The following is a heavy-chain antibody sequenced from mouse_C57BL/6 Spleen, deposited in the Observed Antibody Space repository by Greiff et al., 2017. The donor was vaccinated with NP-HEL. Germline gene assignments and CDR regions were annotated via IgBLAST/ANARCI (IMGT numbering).Heavy chain of an antibody. CDR3: ARAGELGGY. CDR1: GYTFTDYY. CDR2: INPNNGGT. Sequence: EVQLQQSGPELVKPGALVKISCKASGYTFTDYYMNWVKQSHGKSLEWIGDINPNNGGTSYNQKFKGKAKLTVDTSSSTAYMELRSLTSEDSAVYYCARAGELGGYWGQGTTLTVAS. D-gene: IGHD4-1*01. J-gene: IGHJ2*01. V-gene: IGHV1-26*01.